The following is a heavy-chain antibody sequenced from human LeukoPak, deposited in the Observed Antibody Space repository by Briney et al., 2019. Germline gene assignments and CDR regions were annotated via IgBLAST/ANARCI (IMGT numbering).Heavy chain of an antibody. Sequence: GGSLRLSCAASGFAFSTFAMSWVRQAPGKGLEWVSALSGNGAKTYYADSVKGRFTISRGNSENSLYLQMNSLRAEDTAIYFCAKDQNYAFDYWGQGALVTVSS. J-gene: IGHJ4*02. CDR1: GFAFSTFA. D-gene: IGHD1-7*01. CDR2: LSGNGAKT. CDR3: AKDQNYAFDY. V-gene: IGHV3-23*01.